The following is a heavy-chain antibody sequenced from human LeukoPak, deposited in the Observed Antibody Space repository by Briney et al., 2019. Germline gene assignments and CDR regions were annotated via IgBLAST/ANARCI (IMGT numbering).Heavy chain of an antibody. CDR3: ARVGDSSGYYVY. V-gene: IGHV3-74*01. CDR1: GFTFSSYW. Sequence: GGSLRLSCAASGFTFSSYWMLWVRQAPGKGLVWVSRINSDGSSTSYADSVKGRFTISRDNAKNTLYLQMNSLRAEDTAVYYCARVGDSSGYYVYWGQGTLVTVSS. CDR2: INSDGSST. J-gene: IGHJ4*02. D-gene: IGHD3-22*01.